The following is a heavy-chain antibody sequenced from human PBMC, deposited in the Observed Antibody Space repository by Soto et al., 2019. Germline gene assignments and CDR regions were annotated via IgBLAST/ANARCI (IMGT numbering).Heavy chain of an antibody. Sequence: PGGSLRLSCGASGFTFSSYAMHWVRQAPGKGLEYVSAISSNGGSTYYADSVKGRFTISRDNSKNTLYLQMGSLRAEDMAVYYCARGYCSGGSCYSGIDYWGQGTLVTVSS. V-gene: IGHV3-64*02. CDR2: ISSNGGST. D-gene: IGHD2-15*01. CDR3: ARGYCSGGSCYSGIDY. J-gene: IGHJ4*02. CDR1: GFTFSSYA.